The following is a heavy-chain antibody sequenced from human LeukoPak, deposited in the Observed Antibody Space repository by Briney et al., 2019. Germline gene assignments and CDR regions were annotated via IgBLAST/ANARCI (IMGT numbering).Heavy chain of an antibody. Sequence: TSSETLSLTCAVYGGSFSGYYWSWIRQPPGKGLEWIGEINHSGSTNYNPSLKSRVTISVDTSKNQFSLKLSSATAADTAVYYCARWSSGYYNYFDYWDQGTLVTVSS. J-gene: IGHJ4*02. CDR1: GGSFSGYY. CDR3: ARWSSGYYNYFDY. D-gene: IGHD3-22*01. CDR2: INHSGST. V-gene: IGHV4-34*01.